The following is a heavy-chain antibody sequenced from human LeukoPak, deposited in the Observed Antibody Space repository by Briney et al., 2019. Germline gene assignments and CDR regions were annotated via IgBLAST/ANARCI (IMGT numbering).Heavy chain of an antibody. CDR3: ARAGATTFYYYYYGMDV. V-gene: IGHV1-8*01. Sequence: ASVKVSCKASGYTFTSYDINWVRQATGQGLEWMGWMNPNSGNTGYAQKFQGRVTMTRNTSISTAYMELSSLRSEDTAVYYCARAGATTFYYYYYGMDVWGQGTTVTVSS. D-gene: IGHD5-12*01. CDR1: GYTFTSYD. CDR2: MNPNSGNT. J-gene: IGHJ6*02.